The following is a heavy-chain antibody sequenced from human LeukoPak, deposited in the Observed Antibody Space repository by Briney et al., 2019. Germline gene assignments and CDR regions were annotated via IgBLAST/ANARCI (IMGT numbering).Heavy chain of an antibody. CDR1: GGSFSGYY. CDR2: INHSGST. CDR3: GFYYYYYGMDV. D-gene: IGHD3-10*01. Sequence: SETLSLTCAVYGGSFSGYYWSWIRQPPGKGLEWIGEINHSGSTNYNPSLKSRVTISVDTSKNQFSLKLSSVTAADTAVYYCGFYYYYYGMDVWGQGTTVTVSS. V-gene: IGHV4-34*01. J-gene: IGHJ6*02.